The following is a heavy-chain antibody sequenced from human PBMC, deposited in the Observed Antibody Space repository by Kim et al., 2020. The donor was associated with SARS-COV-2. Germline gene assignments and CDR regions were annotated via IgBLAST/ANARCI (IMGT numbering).Heavy chain of an antibody. CDR3: ARDRSPGRSPDMEGWFDP. Sequence: ASVKVSCKASGYTFTGYYMHWVRQAPGQGLEWMGWINPNSGGTNYAQKFQGWVTMTRDTSISTAYMELSRLRSDDTAVYYCARDRSPGRSPDMEGWFDPWGQGTLVTVSS. CDR1: GYTFTGYY. J-gene: IGHJ5*02. CDR2: INPNSGGT. D-gene: IGHD2-15*01. V-gene: IGHV1-2*04.